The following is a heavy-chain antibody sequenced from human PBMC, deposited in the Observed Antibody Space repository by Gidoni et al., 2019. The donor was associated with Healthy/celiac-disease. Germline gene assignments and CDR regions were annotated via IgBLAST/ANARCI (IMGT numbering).Heavy chain of an antibody. CDR1: GFTFSSYA. Sequence: EVQLLATGGGVVQPGGSLRLSCAGAGFTFSSYAMRWVRKAPGKGLEWVSAIGGSGGSTYYADPVKGRFTISRDNSKNTLYLHMNSLRAEDTAVYYCAKDHGPYGYPELNGYWGQGTLVTVSS. D-gene: IGHD5-18*01. J-gene: IGHJ4*02. V-gene: IGHV3-23*01. CDR3: AKDHGPYGYPELNGY. CDR2: IGGSGGST.